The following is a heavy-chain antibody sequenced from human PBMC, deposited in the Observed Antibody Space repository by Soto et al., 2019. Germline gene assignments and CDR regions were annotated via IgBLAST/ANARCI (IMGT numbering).Heavy chain of an antibody. V-gene: IGHV4-59*01. CDR2: IYYSGST. D-gene: IGHD3-22*01. CDR1: GGSISSYY. Sequence: SETLSLTCTVSGGSISSYYWSWIRQPPGKGLEWIGYIYYSGSTNYNPSLKSRVTISVDTSKNQFSLKLSSVTAADTAVYYWARVRYYYDSSGYYWTVFDYWGQGTLVTVSS. J-gene: IGHJ4*02. CDR3: ARVRYYYDSSGYYWTVFDY.